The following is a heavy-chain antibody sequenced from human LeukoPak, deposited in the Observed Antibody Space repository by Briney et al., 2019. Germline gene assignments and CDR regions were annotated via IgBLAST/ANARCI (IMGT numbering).Heavy chain of an antibody. CDR2: IKSDGST. J-gene: IGHJ1*01. CDR3: ARAPSEIGGYYPEYFRH. V-gene: IGHV3-74*01. Sequence: GGSLRLSCAASGFTFSTYWMHWVRQAPGKGLAWVSRIKSDGSTNYADSVKGRFTISRDNANNTLSLQMNSLRPEDTGVYYCARAPSEIGGYYPEYFRHWGQGTLVAVSS. D-gene: IGHD3-22*01. CDR1: GFTFSTYW.